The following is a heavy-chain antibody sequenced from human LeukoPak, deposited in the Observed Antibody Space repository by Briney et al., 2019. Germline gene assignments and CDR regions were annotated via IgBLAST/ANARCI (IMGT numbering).Heavy chain of an antibody. Sequence: ASVKVSCKASGYTFTSYAMHWVRQAPGQRLEWMGWINAGNGNTKYSQGFQGRVTITRDTSASTAYMELSSLRSEDMAVYYCAREGATFYFDYWGQGTLVTVSS. CDR1: GYTFTSYA. J-gene: IGHJ4*02. D-gene: IGHD1-26*01. V-gene: IGHV1-3*03. CDR2: INAGNGNT. CDR3: AREGATFYFDY.